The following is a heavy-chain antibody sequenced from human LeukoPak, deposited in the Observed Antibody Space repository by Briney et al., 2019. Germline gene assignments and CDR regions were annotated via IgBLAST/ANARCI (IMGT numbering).Heavy chain of an antibody. Sequence: PGGSLRLSCAASGFTFSSYGMHWVRQAPGKGLEWVAVIWYDGSNKYYADSVKGRFIISRDNSKNTLYLQMNSLRAEDTAVYYCARLYSSGRYPDYWGQGTLVTVSS. D-gene: IGHD6-19*01. CDR3: ARLYSSGRYPDY. V-gene: IGHV3-33*01. CDR1: GFTFSSYG. J-gene: IGHJ4*02. CDR2: IWYDGSNK.